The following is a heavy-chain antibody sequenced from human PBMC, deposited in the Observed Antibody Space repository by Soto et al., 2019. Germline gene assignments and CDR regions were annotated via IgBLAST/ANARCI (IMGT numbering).Heavy chain of an antibody. D-gene: IGHD3-22*01. CDR1: GFTFSSYW. CDR3: ARAIAYYGMDV. V-gene: IGHV3-74*01. CDR2: SNSDGSST. Sequence: GGSLRLSCAASGFTFSSYWMHWVRQAPGMGLVWVSRSNSDGSSTSYADSVKGRFIISRDNAKNTLYLQMNSLRADDTAVYYCARAIAYYGMDVWGQGTTVTVSS. J-gene: IGHJ6*02.